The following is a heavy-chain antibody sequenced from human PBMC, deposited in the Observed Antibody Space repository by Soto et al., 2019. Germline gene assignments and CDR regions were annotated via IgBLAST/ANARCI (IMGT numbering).Heavy chain of an antibody. V-gene: IGHV3-30*18. D-gene: IGHD6-6*01. J-gene: IGHJ6*02. CDR3: AKDQDLYYSNSLWGLEV. CDR1: GFEFRKYG. Sequence: QVQLVESGGGMVQPGRPLRLSCEGSGFEFRKYGIHWVRQAPGKGLEWVAVIAYDSSVKYYADSVKGRFTVSRDNSKNTVHLQMNSLRADDTAVYYCAKDQDLYYSNSLWGLEVWGQGTTVTVSS. CDR2: IAYDSSVK.